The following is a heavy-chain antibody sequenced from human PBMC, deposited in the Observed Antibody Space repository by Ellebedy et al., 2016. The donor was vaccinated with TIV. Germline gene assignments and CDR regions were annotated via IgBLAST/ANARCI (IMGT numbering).Heavy chain of an antibody. CDR3: ARKHLYGLD. CDR1: GFTVSRNS. D-gene: IGHD3-10*01. V-gene: IGHV3-66*01. CDR2: IYSGGGT. Sequence: PGGSLRLSCAASGFTVSRNSMNWVRQAPGKGLEWVSVIYSGGGTSYADSVKGRFTIFRDTSKNTLFLQMNSLRAEDTAVYYCARKHLYGLDWGQGTLVTVSS. J-gene: IGHJ4*02.